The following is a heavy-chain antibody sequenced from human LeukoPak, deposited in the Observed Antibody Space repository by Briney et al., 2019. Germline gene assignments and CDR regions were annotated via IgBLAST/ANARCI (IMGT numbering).Heavy chain of an antibody. CDR1: GYAFTSYG. CDR2: ISAYNGNT. D-gene: IGHD3-3*01. CDR3: ARVSRDFWITEGDY. V-gene: IGHV1-18*01. Sequence: ASVKVSCNASGYAFTSYGISWVRQAPGQGLEWMGWISAYNGNTNYAQKLQGRVTMTTDTSTSTAYMELRSLRSDDTAVYYCARVSRDFWITEGDYWGQGTLVTVSS. J-gene: IGHJ4*02.